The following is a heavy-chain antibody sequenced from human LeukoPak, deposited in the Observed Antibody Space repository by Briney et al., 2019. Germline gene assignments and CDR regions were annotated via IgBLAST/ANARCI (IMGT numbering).Heavy chain of an antibody. D-gene: IGHD3-22*01. V-gene: IGHV4-59*01. CDR2: IYYSGST. CDR1: GGSISSYY. J-gene: IGHJ6*03. Sequence: SETLSLTCTASGGSISSYYWSWIRQPPGKGLEWIGYIYYSGSTNYNPSLKSRVTISVDTSKNQFSLKLSSVTAADTAVYYCARGVDYYDSSGYYAHYYYYYMDVWGKGTTVTISS. CDR3: ARGVDYYDSSGYYAHYYYYYMDV.